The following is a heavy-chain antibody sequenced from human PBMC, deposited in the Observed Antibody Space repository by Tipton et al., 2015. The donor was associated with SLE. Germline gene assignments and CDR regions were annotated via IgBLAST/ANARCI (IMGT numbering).Heavy chain of an antibody. Sequence: SLRLSCEASGFSFSNNGMHWVRQAPGKGLEWVSFIRFDGKIRHYADSVKGRFTISRDNSKKMLSLQMNSLRAEDTSIYYCARGGGSYYDYWGQGMLVTVSS. CDR2: IRFDGKIR. D-gene: IGHD1-26*01. V-gene: IGHV3-30*02. CDR1: GFSFSNNG. J-gene: IGHJ4*02. CDR3: ARGGGSYYDY.